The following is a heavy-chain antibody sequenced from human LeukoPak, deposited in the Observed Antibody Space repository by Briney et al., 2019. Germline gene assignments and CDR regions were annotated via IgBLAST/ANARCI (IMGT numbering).Heavy chain of an antibody. CDR3: ARDNTYGDYGLDY. J-gene: IGHJ4*02. V-gene: IGHV3-21*01. CDR2: ISSSSSYI. Sequence: GGSLRLSWAASGXTFSSYSMNWVRQAPGKGLEWVSSISSSSSYIYYADSVKGRFTISGDNAKNSLYLQMNSLRAEDTAVYYCARDNTYGDYGLDYWGQGTLVTVSS. CDR1: GXTFSSYS. D-gene: IGHD4-17*01.